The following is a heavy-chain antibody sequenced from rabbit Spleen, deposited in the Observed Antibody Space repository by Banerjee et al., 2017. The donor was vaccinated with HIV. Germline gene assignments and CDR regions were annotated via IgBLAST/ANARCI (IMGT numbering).Heavy chain of an antibody. D-gene: IGHD5-1*01. V-gene: IGHV1S45*01. CDR3: ARNYVKAFDP. J-gene: IGHJ2*01. Sequence: LVESGGGLVKPGGTLTPTCTVSGFSFCSNWICWFRQAPEKGLEWITCIDTNDGDTDDANWSKSRFTISKTSSPPMTMQMAGLTATDSATYYWARNYVKAFDPWGPGTLVTVS. CDR2: IDTNDGDT. CDR1: GFSFCSNW.